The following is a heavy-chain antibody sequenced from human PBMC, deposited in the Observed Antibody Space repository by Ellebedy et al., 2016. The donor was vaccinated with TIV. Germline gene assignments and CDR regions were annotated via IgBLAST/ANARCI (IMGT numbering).Heavy chain of an antibody. CDR3: ARGNRGYDAVYLDY. J-gene: IGHJ4*02. V-gene: IGHV3-30-3*01. CDR2: ISYDGSNK. CDR1: GFTFSSYA. D-gene: IGHD5-12*01. Sequence: GESLKISCAASGFTFSSYAMHWVRQAPGKGLEWVAVISYDGSNKYYADSVKGRFTISRDNSKNTLYLQMNSLRAEDTAVYYCARGNRGYDAVYLDYWGQGTLVTVSS.